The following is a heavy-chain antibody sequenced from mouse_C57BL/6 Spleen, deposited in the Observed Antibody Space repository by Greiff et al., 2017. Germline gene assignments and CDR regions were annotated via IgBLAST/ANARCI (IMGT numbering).Heavy chain of an antibody. Sequence: QVQLQQPGAELVKPGASVKMSCKASGYTFTSYWITWVKQRPGQGLEWIGDIYPGSGSTNYNEKFKSKATLTVDTSSSTAYMQLSSLTSEDSAVYYCGSYYSNYGDFDYWGQGTTLTVSS. J-gene: IGHJ2*01. CDR2: IYPGSGST. V-gene: IGHV1-55*01. D-gene: IGHD2-5*01. CDR1: GYTFTSYW. CDR3: GSYYSNYGDFDY.